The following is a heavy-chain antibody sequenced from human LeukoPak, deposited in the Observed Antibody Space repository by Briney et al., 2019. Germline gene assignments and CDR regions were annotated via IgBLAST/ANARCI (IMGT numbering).Heavy chain of an antibody. V-gene: IGHV3-48*03. D-gene: IGHD2-15*01. Sequence: GGSLRLSCAASGFTFSSYEMNWVRQAPGKGLEWVSYISSSGTTIYYADSVKGRFTLSRDDSKNTLFLQMNSLRAEDTAVYYCAKRVAPPYYFDYWGQGTLVTVSS. CDR3: AKRVAPPYYFDY. J-gene: IGHJ4*02. CDR2: ISSSGTTI. CDR1: GFTFSSYE.